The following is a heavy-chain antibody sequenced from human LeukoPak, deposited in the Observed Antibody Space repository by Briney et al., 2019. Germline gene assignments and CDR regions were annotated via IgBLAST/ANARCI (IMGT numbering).Heavy chain of an antibody. Sequence: HPGGSLRLSSAASGFTFSSYAMHWVRQAPGKGLEWVAVISYDGHNKYYADSVKGRFTISRDNSKNSLYLHMNSLRVEDTALYFCAKDRYSSSWYTIDHWGQGTLVTVSS. CDR3: AKDRYSSSWYTIDH. CDR2: ISYDGHNK. J-gene: IGHJ4*02. D-gene: IGHD6-13*01. V-gene: IGHV3-30-3*01. CDR1: GFTFSSYA.